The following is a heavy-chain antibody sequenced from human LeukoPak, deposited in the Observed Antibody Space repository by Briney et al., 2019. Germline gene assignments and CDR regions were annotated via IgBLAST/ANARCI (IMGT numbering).Heavy chain of an antibody. Sequence: GGSLRLSCAASGFTFTTYAMAWVRQAPGKGLEWVSAISGSGGSTYYADSVKGRFAISRDNSKNTLYLQMKSLRAEDTALYYCAKDLSYGMDVWGQGTTVTVSS. CDR2: ISGSGGST. J-gene: IGHJ6*02. D-gene: IGHD3-9*01. CDR1: GFTFTTYA. CDR3: AKDLSYGMDV. V-gene: IGHV3-23*01.